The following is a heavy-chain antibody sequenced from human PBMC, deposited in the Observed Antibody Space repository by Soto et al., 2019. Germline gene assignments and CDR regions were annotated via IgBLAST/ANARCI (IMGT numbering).Heavy chain of an antibody. CDR3: ARRMRYCSSTSCYGLHYYYYGMDV. CDR1: VHSFTTYC. D-gene: IGHD2-2*01. Sequence: PGESLKISCKRPVHSFTTYCIGSVRQMPGQGLARRGIIYPGDSDTRYSPSFQGQVTISADKSISTAYLQWSSLKASDTAMYYCARRMRYCSSTSCYGLHYYYYGMDVWGQGTTVTVS. V-gene: IGHV5-51*01. J-gene: IGHJ6*02. CDR2: IYPGDSDT.